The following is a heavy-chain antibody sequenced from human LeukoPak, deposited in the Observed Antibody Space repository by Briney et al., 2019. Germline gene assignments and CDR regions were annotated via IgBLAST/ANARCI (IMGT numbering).Heavy chain of an antibody. J-gene: IGHJ6*03. CDR2: IHTGGTT. D-gene: IGHD3-3*01. CDR1: GGSIGDDY. V-gene: IGHV4-4*07. CDR3: ARDRSDFWSGYYLGYMDV. Sequence: SETLSLTYTVSGGSIGDDYFAWIRQPAGKGLEWIGRIHTGGTTNYNPSLMSRVTISVDTSKNQFSLKLSSVTAADTAVYYCARDRSDFWSGYYLGYMDVWGKGTTVTVSS.